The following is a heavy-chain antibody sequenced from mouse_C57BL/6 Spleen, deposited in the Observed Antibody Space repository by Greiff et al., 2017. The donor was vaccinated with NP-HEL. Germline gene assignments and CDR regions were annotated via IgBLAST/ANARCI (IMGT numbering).Heavy chain of an antibody. V-gene: IGHV1-4*01. CDR1: GYTFTSYT. J-gene: IGHJ3*01. CDR3: AREGYGNSWFAY. Sequence: QVQLQQSGAELARPGASVKMSCKASGYTFTSYTMHWVKQRPGQGLEWIGYINPSSGYTKYNQKFKDKATLTADKSSSTAYMQLRSLTSEDSAVYYCAREGYGNSWFAYWGQGTLVTVSA. CDR2: INPSSGYT. D-gene: IGHD2-1*01.